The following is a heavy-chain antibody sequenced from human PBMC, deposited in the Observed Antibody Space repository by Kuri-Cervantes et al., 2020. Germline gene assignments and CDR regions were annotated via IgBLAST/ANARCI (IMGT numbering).Heavy chain of an antibody. CDR3: AKDAFAMVQGVIIG. Sequence: GESLKISCAASGFTVSSNEMSWVRQAPGKGLEWVSAISGSGGSTYYADSVKGRFTISRDNSKNTLYLQMNSLRAEDTAVYYCAKDAFAMVQGVIIGWGQGTLVTVSS. J-gene: IGHJ4*02. CDR1: GFTVSSNE. V-gene: IGHV3-23*01. D-gene: IGHD3-10*01. CDR2: ISGSGGST.